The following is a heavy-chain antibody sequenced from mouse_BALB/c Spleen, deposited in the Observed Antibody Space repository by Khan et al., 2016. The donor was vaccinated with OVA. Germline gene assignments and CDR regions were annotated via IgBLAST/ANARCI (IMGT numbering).Heavy chain of an antibody. CDR1: GFSLTSYG. Sequence: QVQLKESGPGLVAPSQSLSITCTVSGFSLTSYGVNWVRQPPGKGLEWLGVIWDDGSTNYHSDLKSRLSINKDNSKSQVFLKLNSLQTDDTATYXCAKWYNSYYAMDYWGQGTSVTVSS. D-gene: IGHD1-3*01. CDR3: AKWYNSYYAMDY. J-gene: IGHJ4*01. CDR2: IWDDGST. V-gene: IGHV2-3*01.